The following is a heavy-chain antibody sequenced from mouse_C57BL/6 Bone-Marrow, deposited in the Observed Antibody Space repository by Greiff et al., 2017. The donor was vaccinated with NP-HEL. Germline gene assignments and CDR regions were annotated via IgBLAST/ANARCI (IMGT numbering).Heavy chain of an antibody. D-gene: IGHD2-5*01. Sequence: EVQLVESGEGLVKPGGSLKLSCAASGFTFSSYAMSWVRQTPEKRLEWVAYISSGGDYIYYADTVKGRFTISRDNARNTLYLQMSSLKSEDTAMYYCTRDGGPYYSNYYPWYVDYWGQGTTLTVSS. CDR1: GFTFSSYA. J-gene: IGHJ2*01. V-gene: IGHV5-9-1*02. CDR3: TRDGGPYYSNYYPWYVDY. CDR2: ISSGGDYI.